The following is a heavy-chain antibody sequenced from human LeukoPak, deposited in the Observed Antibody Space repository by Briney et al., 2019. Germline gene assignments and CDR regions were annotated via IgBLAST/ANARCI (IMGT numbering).Heavy chain of an antibody. CDR2: IWYDGSNK. D-gene: IGHD3-22*01. CDR3: AKGIYYDSSSYFYY. Sequence: GRSLRLSCAASGFTFSSYGMHWVRQAPGKGLEWVAVIWYDGSNKYYADSVKGRFTISRDNSKNTLYLQMNSLRAEDTAVYYCAKGIYYDSSSYFYYWGQGTLVTVSS. CDR1: GFTFSSYG. V-gene: IGHV3-33*06. J-gene: IGHJ4*02.